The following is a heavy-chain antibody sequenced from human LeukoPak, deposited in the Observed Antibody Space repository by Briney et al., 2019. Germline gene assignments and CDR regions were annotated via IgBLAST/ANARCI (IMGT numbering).Heavy chain of an antibody. V-gene: IGHV4-31*03. D-gene: IGHD4-17*01. J-gene: IGHJ4*02. CDR1: GGSISSGGYY. CDR2: IYYSGST. CDR3: ARGATVTTHYFDY. Sequence: SETLSLTCTVSGGSISSGGYYWSWIRQHPGKGLEWIGCIYYSGSTYYNPSLKSRVTISVDTSKNQFSLKLSSVTAADTAVYYCARGATVTTHYFDYWGQGTLVTVSS.